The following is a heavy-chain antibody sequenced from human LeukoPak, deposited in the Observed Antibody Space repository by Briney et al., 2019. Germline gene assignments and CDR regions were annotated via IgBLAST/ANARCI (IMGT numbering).Heavy chain of an antibody. V-gene: IGHV1-3*01. J-gene: IGHJ6*02. Sequence: ASVKVSCKASGYTFTSYAMHWVRQAPGQRLEWMGWINAGNGNTKYSQKFQGRVTITRDTSASTAYMELSSLRSEDTAVYYCAKWVAAAATYRVRGGMDVWGQGTTVTVSS. CDR1: GYTFTSYA. CDR3: AKWVAAAATYRVRGGMDV. D-gene: IGHD6-13*01. CDR2: INAGNGNT.